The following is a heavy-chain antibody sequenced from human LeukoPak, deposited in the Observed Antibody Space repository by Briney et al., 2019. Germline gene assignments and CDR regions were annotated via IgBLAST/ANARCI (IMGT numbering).Heavy chain of an antibody. J-gene: IGHJ4*02. Sequence: GGSLRLSCAASGFTLSRNGMHWVRQAPGKGLEWVGDIWYDGSKKCYADSVKGRFTISRDTSKNTVYLQMDSLRAEDTAVYYCARDHSGWYVDYWGQGTLVTVSS. D-gene: IGHD6-19*01. CDR3: ARDHSGWYVDY. V-gene: IGHV3-33*01. CDR2: IWYDGSKK. CDR1: GFTLSRNG.